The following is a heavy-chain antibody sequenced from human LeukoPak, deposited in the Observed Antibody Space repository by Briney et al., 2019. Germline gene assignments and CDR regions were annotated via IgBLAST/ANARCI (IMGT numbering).Heavy chain of an antibody. J-gene: IGHJ4*02. Sequence: ASVKVSCKASGYTFTDYYIHWVRQAPGQGLEWMGWINPNSGGTNYAQKFQGRVTMTRDTSISTAYMELSRLRSDDTAVYYCARDLRALRIVVTTGMVYWGQGTLVTVSS. D-gene: IGHD5-12*01. CDR2: INPNSGGT. CDR3: ARDLRALRIVVTTGMVY. V-gene: IGHV1-2*02. CDR1: GYTFTDYY.